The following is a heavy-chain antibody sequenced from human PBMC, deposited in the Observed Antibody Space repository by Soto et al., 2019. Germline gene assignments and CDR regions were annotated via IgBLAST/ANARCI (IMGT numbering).Heavy chain of an antibody. CDR1: GYSFTIYW. V-gene: IGHV5-10-1*01. Sequence: GESLKISCKGSGYSFTIYWISWVRQMPGKGQKWLCRMDHSDSYTPYSPSFQGHVTISADKSISTAYLQWSSLKASVTAMYYCARRLVTTDYGMDVRSQGTTDTVSS. CDR2: MDHSDSYT. J-gene: IGHJ6*02. CDR3: ARRLVTTDYGMDV. D-gene: IGHD3-22*01.